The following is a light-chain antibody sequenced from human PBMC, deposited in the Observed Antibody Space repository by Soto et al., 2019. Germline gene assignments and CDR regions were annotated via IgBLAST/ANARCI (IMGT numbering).Light chain of an antibody. J-gene: IGKJ2*01. Sequence: EIVLTQSPGTRCLSLGERATLSCRAIQSVSSSYLAGYQQKPGQAPRLLIYGASSSATGIPDRFSGSGSGTDFTLTISRLEPEDFAVYYCQQYGSSPLYTFGQGTKLEIK. CDR2: GAS. CDR3: QQYGSSPLYT. CDR1: QSVSSSY. V-gene: IGKV3-20*01.